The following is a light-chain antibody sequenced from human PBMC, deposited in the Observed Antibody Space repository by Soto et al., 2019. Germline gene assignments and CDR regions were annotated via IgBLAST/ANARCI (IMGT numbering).Light chain of an antibody. J-gene: IGKJ4*01. CDR1: QRISGY. CDR3: QQYGSSTT. CDR2: GAS. V-gene: IGKV3-20*01. Sequence: EIVLTPSPTTLSLSPGERATLCCRASQRISGYLAWYQQKPGQAPRLLIYGASSRATGIPDRFSGSGSGTDFTLTISRLEPEDFAVYYCQQYGSSTTFGGGTKVDIK.